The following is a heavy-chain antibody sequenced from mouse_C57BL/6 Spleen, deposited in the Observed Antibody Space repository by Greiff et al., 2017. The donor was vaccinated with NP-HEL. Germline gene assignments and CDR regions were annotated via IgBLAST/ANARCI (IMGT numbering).Heavy chain of an antibody. CDR2: IDPNSGGT. CDR3: AREEGYYYGSSPYYCDY. Sequence: QVQLQQPGAELVKPGASVKLSCKASGYTFTSYWMHWVKQRPGRGLEWIGRIDPNSGGTKYTEKFKSKATLPVDKPSSTAYMQLSSLTSEDSAIYYCAREEGYYYGSSPYYCDYWGQGTTLTVSS. D-gene: IGHD1-1*01. CDR1: GYTFTSYW. J-gene: IGHJ2*01. V-gene: IGHV1-72*01.